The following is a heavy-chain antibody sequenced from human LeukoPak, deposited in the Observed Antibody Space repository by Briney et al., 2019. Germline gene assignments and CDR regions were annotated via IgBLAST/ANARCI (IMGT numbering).Heavy chain of an antibody. J-gene: IGHJ5*02. CDR3: ATGTTTLPWFDP. CDR2: FDPEDGET. CDR1: GYTLTELS. V-gene: IGHV1-24*01. D-gene: IGHD1-1*01. Sequence: ASVKVSCKVPGYTLTELSMHWVRQAPGKGLEWMGGFDPEDGETIYAQKFQGRVTMTEDTSTDTAYMELSSLRSEDTAVYYCATGTTTLPWFDPWGQGTLVTVSS.